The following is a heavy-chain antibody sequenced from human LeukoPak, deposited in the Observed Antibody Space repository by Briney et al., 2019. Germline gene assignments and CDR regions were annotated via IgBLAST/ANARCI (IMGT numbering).Heavy chain of an antibody. D-gene: IGHD6-19*01. J-gene: IGHJ5*02. CDR1: GGSISSYY. V-gene: IGHV4-59*08. CDR2: IYYSGST. CDR3: ARGQARLSWFDP. Sequence: PSETLSLTCTVSGGSISSYYWSWIRQPPGKGLEWIGYIYYSGSTNYNPSLKSRISISVDTSENQFSLKLSSVTAADTAVYYCARGQARLSWFDPWGQGTLVTVSS.